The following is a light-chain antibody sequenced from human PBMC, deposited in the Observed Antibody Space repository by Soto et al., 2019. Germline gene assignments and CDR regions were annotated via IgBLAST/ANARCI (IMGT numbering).Light chain of an antibody. J-gene: IGLJ1*01. V-gene: IGLV2-8*01. Sequence: QSALTQPPSASGSPGQSVTISCTGTSSDVGGYNPVSWYQQNPGKAPKLMIYNVSNRPSGVPDRFSGSKSGNTASLTISGLQAEDEADYYCASYAGSNNSVFGTGTKLTVL. CDR1: SSDVGGYNP. CDR3: ASYAGSNNSV. CDR2: NVS.